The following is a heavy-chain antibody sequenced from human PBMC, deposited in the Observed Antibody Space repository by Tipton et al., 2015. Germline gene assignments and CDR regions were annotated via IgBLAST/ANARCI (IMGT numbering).Heavy chain of an antibody. CDR3: ARRGISNYAFDV. V-gene: IGHV5-51*01. D-gene: IGHD2/OR15-2a*01. CDR1: GYTFTNYW. Sequence: QSGAEGKKPGESLKISCKASGYTFTNYWIGWGRQMPGKGLEWMGIIYAGDSDTRYSPSFQGQVTISADRSITTAYLQWSSLKASDTAMYYCARRGISNYAFDVWGQGTMVTVSS. CDR2: IYAGDSDT. J-gene: IGHJ3*01.